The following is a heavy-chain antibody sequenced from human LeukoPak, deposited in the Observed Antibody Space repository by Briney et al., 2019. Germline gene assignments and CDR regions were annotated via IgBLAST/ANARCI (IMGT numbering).Heavy chain of an antibody. J-gene: IGHJ4*02. CDR1: GFTFSRHW. CDR2: IDSGGSNT. Sequence: GGSLRLACAVSGFTFSRHWMHWARHAPGKGLVCVSRIDSGGSNTRYADSVKGRFTVSRDNAKNTVYLQMNSLRADDTAVYYCARDAPQWELPHYFDYWGQGTLVTVSS. V-gene: IGHV3-74*01. D-gene: IGHD1-26*01. CDR3: ARDAPQWELPHYFDY.